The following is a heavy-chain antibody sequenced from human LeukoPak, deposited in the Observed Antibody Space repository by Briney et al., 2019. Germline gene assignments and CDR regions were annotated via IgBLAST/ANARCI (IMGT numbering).Heavy chain of an antibody. J-gene: IGHJ5*02. D-gene: IGHD3-10*01. CDR1: GGSISSYY. V-gene: IGHV4-59*12. CDR3: ARDPGSFTPNRERWDWFDP. CDR2: IYYSGST. Sequence: SETLSLTCTVSGGSISSYYWSWIRQPPGKGLEWIGYIYYSGSTNYNPSLKSRVTISVDTSKNQFSLKLSSVTAADTAVYYCARDPGSFTPNRERWDWFDPWGQGTLVTVSS.